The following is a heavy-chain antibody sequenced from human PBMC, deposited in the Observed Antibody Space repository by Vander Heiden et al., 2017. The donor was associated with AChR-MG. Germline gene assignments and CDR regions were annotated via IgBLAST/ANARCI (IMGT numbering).Heavy chain of an antibody. D-gene: IGHD4-17*01. Sequence: QLQLQESGPGLVKPSETLSLTCFVSGDSISSTYYHWGWIRQPPGQGLEWIGSIYSSGSTYYSPSFKSRVTISIDSSKNQFSLKLSSVTAADTAVYYCARLGADYGDLPVDYWGQGTLGTVSS. V-gene: IGHV4-39*01. CDR3: ARLGADYGDLPVDY. CDR1: GDSISSTYYH. CDR2: IYSSGST. J-gene: IGHJ4*02.